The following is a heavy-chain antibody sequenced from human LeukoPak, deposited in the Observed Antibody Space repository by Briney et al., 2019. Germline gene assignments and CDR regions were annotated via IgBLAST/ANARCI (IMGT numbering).Heavy chain of an antibody. D-gene: IGHD3-22*01. Sequence: ASVTVSCKASGGTFSSYAISWVRQAPGQGLEWMGGIIPIFGTANYARKFQGRVTITADESTSTAYMELSSLRSEDTAVYYCARVLKYYYDNSGWFDAFDIWGQGTMVTVSS. J-gene: IGHJ3*02. CDR1: GGTFSSYA. CDR2: IIPIFGTA. CDR3: ARVLKYYYDNSGWFDAFDI. V-gene: IGHV1-69*13.